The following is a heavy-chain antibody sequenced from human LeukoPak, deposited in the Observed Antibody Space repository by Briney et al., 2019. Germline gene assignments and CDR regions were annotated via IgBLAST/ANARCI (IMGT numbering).Heavy chain of an antibody. CDR2: IYSGGST. Sequence: GGSLRLSCAASGFRFSDFYMSWIRQAPGKGLEWVSVIYSGGSTYYADSVKGRFTISRDNSKNTLYLQMNSLRAEDTAVYYCARGSEGDWYFDLWGRGTLVTVSS. V-gene: IGHV3-53*01. J-gene: IGHJ2*01. CDR3: ARGSEGDWYFDL. CDR1: GFRFSDFY. D-gene: IGHD3-3*01.